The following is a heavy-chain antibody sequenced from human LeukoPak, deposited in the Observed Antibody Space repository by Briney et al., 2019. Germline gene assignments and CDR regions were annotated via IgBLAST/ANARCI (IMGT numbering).Heavy chain of an antibody. V-gene: IGHV4-59*10. CDR2: IYTSGST. D-gene: IGHD3-10*01. CDR1: GGSFSGYY. J-gene: IGHJ5*02. CDR3: ARLRYYGSGSYPMTGNWFDP. Sequence: PSETLSLTCAVYGGSFSGYYWSWIRQPAGKGLEWIGRIYTSGSTNYNPSLKSRVTISVDTSKNQFSLKLSSVTAADTAVYYCARLRYYGSGSYPMTGNWFDPWGQGTLVTVSS.